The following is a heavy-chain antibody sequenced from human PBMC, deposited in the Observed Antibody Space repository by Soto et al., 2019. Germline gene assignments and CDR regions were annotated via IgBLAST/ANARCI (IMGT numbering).Heavy chain of an antibody. V-gene: IGHV3-7*01. Sequence: EVQLVESGGGLVQPGGSLRLSCAASGFTFSSYWMSWVRQAPGKGLEWVANIAQDESEKYFVDSVKGRFTISRDNAKNSLYLQMNNLRAEDTAVYYCARDVTALDYWGQGTLGTVSS. D-gene: IGHD2-21*02. CDR1: GFTFSSYW. J-gene: IGHJ4*02. CDR3: ARDVTALDY. CDR2: IAQDESEK.